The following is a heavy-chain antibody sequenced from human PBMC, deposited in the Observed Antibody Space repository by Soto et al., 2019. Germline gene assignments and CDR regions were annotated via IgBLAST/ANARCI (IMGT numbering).Heavy chain of an antibody. Sequence: SETLSLTCTVSGGSISGGGYYWSWIRQPPGTGLEWIGCIYYSGSTFYNPSLKSRVTISVDTTKNQFSLKLSSVTAADTAVYSCARGREVPAALFRAFDIWGQGTMVTVSS. CDR2: IYYSGST. CDR1: GGSISGGGYY. V-gene: IGHV4-31*03. CDR3: ARGREVPAALFRAFDI. J-gene: IGHJ3*02. D-gene: IGHD2-2*01.